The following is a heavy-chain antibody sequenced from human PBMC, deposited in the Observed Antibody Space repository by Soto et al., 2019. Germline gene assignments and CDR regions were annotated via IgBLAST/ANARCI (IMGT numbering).Heavy chain of an antibody. CDR1: GFTFSSYA. CDR2: ISGSGGST. CDR3: AKDQWGSYGYFDY. V-gene: IGHV3-23*01. J-gene: IGHJ4*02. Sequence: QLGGSLRLSCAASGFTFSSYAMSWVRQAPGKGLEWVSAISGSGGSTYYADSVKGRFTISRDNSKNTLYLQMNSLRAEDTAIYYCAKDQWGSYGYFDYWGQGTLVTVSS. D-gene: IGHD5-18*01.